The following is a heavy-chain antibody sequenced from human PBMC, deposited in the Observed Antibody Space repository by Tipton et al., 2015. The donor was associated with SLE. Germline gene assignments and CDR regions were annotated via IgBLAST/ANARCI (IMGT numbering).Heavy chain of an antibody. D-gene: IGHD1-7*01. CDR3: ARSELPVDFDY. J-gene: IGHJ4*02. Sequence: TLSLTCTVSGGSISSYYWSWIRQPPGKGLEWIGYIYYSGSTNYNPSLKSRVTISVDTSKNQFSLKLSSVTAADTAVYYCARSELPVDFDYWGQGTLVTVSS. CDR2: IYYSGST. CDR1: GGSISSYY. V-gene: IGHV4-59*08.